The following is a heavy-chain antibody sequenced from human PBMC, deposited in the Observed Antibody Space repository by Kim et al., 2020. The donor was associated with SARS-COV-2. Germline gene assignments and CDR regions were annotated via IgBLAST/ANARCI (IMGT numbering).Heavy chain of an antibody. CDR3: CRGYSGGPIYAFDI. D-gene: IGHD6-19*01. CDR2: SGNKASSHTT. Sequence: GGSLRLSCVTSRFSLSDHYIDWVRQGPGKGLEWVGRSGNKASSHTTEYAASVKDRFTISRDDSKNSLYLQMNILKTEDTAVYYCCRGYSGGPIYAFDIWGQGTGVTVSS. J-gene: IGHJ3*02. CDR1: RFSLSDHY. V-gene: IGHV3-72*01.